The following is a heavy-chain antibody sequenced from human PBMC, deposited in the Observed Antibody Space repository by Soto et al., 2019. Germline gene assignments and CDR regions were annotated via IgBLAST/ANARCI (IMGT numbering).Heavy chain of an antibody. D-gene: IGHD3-22*01. V-gene: IGHV1-69*06. J-gene: IGHJ4*02. CDR3: ASIPSLYYYDSSGSCY. CDR1: GGTFSSYA. CDR2: IIPIFGTA. Sequence: SVKVSCKASGGTFSSYAISWVRQAPGQGLEWMGGIIPIFGTANYAQKFQGRVTITADKSTSTAYMELSSLRSEDTAVYYCASIPSLYYYDSSGSCYWGQGTLVTVS.